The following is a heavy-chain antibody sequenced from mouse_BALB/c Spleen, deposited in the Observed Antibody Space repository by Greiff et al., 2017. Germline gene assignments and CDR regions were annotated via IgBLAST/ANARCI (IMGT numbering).Heavy chain of an antibody. Sequence: EVQLQESGPELVKPGASVKMSCKASGYTFTSYVMHWVKQKPGQGLEWIGYINPYNDGTKYNEKFKGKATLTSDKSSSTAYMELSSLTSEDSAVYYCARYYGYDANWFAYWGQGTLVTVSA. V-gene: IGHV1-14*01. CDR3: ARYYGYDANWFAY. CDR2: INPYNDGT. J-gene: IGHJ3*01. CDR1: GYTFTSYV. D-gene: IGHD2-2*01.